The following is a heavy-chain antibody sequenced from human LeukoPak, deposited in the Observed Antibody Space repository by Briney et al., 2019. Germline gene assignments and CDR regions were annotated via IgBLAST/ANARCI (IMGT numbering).Heavy chain of an antibody. CDR2: IYYSGST. CDR3: AREGSLGELSSFDY. CDR1: GGSISSSSYC. J-gene: IGHJ4*02. D-gene: IGHD3-16*02. Sequence: RAETLSLTCTVSGGSISSSSYCWGWIRQPPGKGLEWIGSIYYSGSTYYNPSLKSRVTISVETSKNQFSLKLSSVTAADTAVYYCAREGSLGELSSFDYWGQGTLVTVSS. V-gene: IGHV4-39*07.